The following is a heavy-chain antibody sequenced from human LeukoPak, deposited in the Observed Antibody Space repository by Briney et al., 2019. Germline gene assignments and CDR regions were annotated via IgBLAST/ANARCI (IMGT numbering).Heavy chain of an antibody. CDR1: GFTFSSYA. CDR2: ISYDGSNK. Sequence: GGSLRLSCAASGFTFSSYAMHWVRQAPGKGLEWVAVISYDGSNKYYADSVKGRFTISRDKSKNTLYLQMNSLRAEDTAVYYCAKDYGTMIVVVTRGNDAFDIWGQGTMVTVSS. V-gene: IGHV3-30-3*01. CDR3: AKDYGTMIVVVTRGNDAFDI. D-gene: IGHD3-22*01. J-gene: IGHJ3*02.